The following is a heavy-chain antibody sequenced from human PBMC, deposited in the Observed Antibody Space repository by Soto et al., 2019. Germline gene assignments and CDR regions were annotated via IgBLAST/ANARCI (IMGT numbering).Heavy chain of an antibody. CDR2: IHYIGTT. CDR1: GYSISSSNW. Sequence: QVQLQESGPGLVKPSDILSLTCAVSGYSISSSNWWGWIRQPRGKGLEWIGHIHYIGTTYDNPSLSSRVTMSVDTSKNQFTLKLSSVTAVDTAVYYYARGGGNGDAFDIWGQGTLVTVSS. D-gene: IGHD2-15*01. V-gene: IGHV4-28*03. J-gene: IGHJ3*02. CDR3: ARGGGNGDAFDI.